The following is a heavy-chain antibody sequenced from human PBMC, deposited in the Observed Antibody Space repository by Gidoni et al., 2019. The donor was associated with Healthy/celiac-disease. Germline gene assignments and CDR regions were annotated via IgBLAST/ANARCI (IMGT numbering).Heavy chain of an antibody. Sequence: QLQLPASGPGLVKPSETLSLTCTVSGGSISSSSYYWGWIRQPPGKGLEWIGRIYYSGSTYYNPSLKSRVTISVDTSKNQFSLKLSSVTAADTAVYYCAREGYYDSSGYYEGDYFDYWGQGTLVTVSS. CDR1: GGSISSSSYY. D-gene: IGHD3-22*01. CDR3: AREGYYDSSGYYEGDYFDY. J-gene: IGHJ4*02. CDR2: IYYSGST. V-gene: IGHV4-39*07.